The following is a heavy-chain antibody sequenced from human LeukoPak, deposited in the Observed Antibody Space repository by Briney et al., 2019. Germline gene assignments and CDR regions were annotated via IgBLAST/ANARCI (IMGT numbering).Heavy chain of an antibody. CDR1: GGSISSSGYY. Sequence: KPSETLSLTCTVSGGSISSSGYYWGWIRQPPGKGLEWMGNIYYSGSTYYNPSLKSRVTISADTSKNQFSLKLTSVTAADTAVYYCARTYYCSTTTCSFDYWGQGTLVTVSS. J-gene: IGHJ4*02. D-gene: IGHD2-2*01. CDR2: IYYSGST. CDR3: ARTYYCSTTTCSFDY. V-gene: IGHV4-39*01.